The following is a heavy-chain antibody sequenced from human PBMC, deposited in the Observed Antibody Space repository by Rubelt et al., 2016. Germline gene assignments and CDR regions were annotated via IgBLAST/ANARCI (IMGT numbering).Heavy chain of an antibody. CDR3: ARTDYGDYNDAFDI. J-gene: IGHJ3*02. V-gene: IGHV3-23*01. CDR1: GFTFSNYA. D-gene: IGHD4-17*01. CDR2: IGGASADGLT. Sequence: EVQLLESGGDLVQPGGSLRLSCAASGFTFSNYAMTWVRQAPGKGLEWVSTIGGASADGLTHYADSVQGRFTISRDNSEDTMYRQRNSLRAEETAVYYCARTDYGDYNDAFDIWGQGTMVTVSS.